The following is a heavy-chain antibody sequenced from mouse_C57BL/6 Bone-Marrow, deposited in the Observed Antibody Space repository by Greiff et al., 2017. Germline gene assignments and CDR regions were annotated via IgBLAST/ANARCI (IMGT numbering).Heavy chain of an antibody. V-gene: IGHV14-4*01. CDR1: GFNIKDDY. Sequence: EVQLQQSGAELVRPGASVKLSCTASGFNIKDDYMHWVKQRPEQGLEWIGWIDPENGDTEYASKFQGKATITADKSSNTAYLQLSSLTSEDTAVYYCTTPVYSNSLWGQGTTLTVSS. J-gene: IGHJ2*01. CDR3: TTPVYSNSL. CDR2: IDPENGDT. D-gene: IGHD2-5*01.